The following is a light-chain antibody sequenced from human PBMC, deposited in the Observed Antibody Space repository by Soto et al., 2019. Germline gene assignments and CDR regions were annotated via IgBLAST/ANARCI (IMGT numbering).Light chain of an antibody. CDR3: QQYNSVSLLT. Sequence: DIQMTQSPSTLFASVGDRVTITCRASQSISTWLGWYQQKPGKAPKLLIYKASSLESGVPSRFSGSGSGTEFTLTISSLQRDDFATYYCQQYNSVSLLTFGGGTKVEIK. J-gene: IGKJ4*01. CDR1: QSISTW. V-gene: IGKV1-5*03. CDR2: KAS.